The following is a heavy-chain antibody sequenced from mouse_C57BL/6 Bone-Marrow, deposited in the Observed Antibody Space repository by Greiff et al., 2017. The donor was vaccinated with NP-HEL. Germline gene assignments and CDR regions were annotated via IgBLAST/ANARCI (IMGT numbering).Heavy chain of an antibody. V-gene: IGHV2-2*01. Sequence: VMLVESGPGLVQPSQSLSITCTVSGFSLTSYGVHWVRQSPGKGLEWLGVIWSGGGTDDNAAFISRMSISKINSKSQFFFKMNSLQADDTAIYYCARYYYGFDYWGQGTTLTVSS. J-gene: IGHJ2*01. CDR1: GFSLTSYG. CDR2: IWSGGGT. D-gene: IGHD1-1*01. CDR3: ARYYYGFDY.